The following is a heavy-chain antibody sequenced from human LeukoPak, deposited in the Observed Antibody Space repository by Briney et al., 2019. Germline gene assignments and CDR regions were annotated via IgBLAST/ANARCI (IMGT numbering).Heavy chain of an antibody. CDR3: AGLGCSGGSCYFYFDY. D-gene: IGHD2-15*01. CDR1: GGSFSGYY. J-gene: IGHJ4*01. CDR2: INHSGST. V-gene: IGHV4-34*01. Sequence: PSETLSLTCAVYGGSFSGYYWSWIRQPPGKGLEWIGEINHSGSTNYNPSLKSRVTISVDTSKNQFSLTLSSVTAADTAVYYCAGLGCSGGSCYFYFDYWGQGTLVTVSS.